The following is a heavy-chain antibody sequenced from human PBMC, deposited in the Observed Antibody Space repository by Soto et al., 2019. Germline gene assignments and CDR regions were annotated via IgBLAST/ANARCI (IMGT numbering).Heavy chain of an antibody. CDR3: ARAYFDWLDSLTAGYYYMDV. Sequence: GASVKVSFKASGYTFTSYAMHWVRQAPGQRLEWMGWINAGNGNTKYSQKFQGRVTITRDTSASTVYMELSSLRSEDTAVYYCARAYFDWLDSLTAGYYYMDVWGKGTTVTVSS. CDR2: INAGNGNT. D-gene: IGHD3-9*01. V-gene: IGHV1-3*01. J-gene: IGHJ6*03. CDR1: GYTFTSYA.